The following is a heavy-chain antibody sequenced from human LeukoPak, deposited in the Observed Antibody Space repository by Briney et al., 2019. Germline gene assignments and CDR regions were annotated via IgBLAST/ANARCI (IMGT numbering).Heavy chain of an antibody. CDR2: FGTRSTSV. D-gene: IGHD3-22*01. Sequence: PGGSLRLSCTASGFTFSGYSMNWIRQAPGKGLEWVSSFGTRSTSVYHAGSVKGRFAISRDNAKDSLYLQMNSLRAEDTALYYCAREVSEGFDFWGQGTLVTVSS. J-gene: IGHJ4*02. CDR1: GFTFSGYS. V-gene: IGHV3-21*01. CDR3: AREVSEGFDF.